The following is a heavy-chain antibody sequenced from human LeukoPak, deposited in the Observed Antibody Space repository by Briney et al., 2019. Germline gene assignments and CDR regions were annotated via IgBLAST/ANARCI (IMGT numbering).Heavy chain of an antibody. CDR3: VRGVSGWYGFDY. CDR2: INLSGGT. J-gene: IGHJ4*02. Sequence: SETLSLTCAVHGGSFSGYYWTWIRQPPGKGLEWIGEINLSGGTKYNPSLESRVTISAETSNNQFFLKLNSVTGADTAVYYCVRGVSGWYGFDYWGQGTLVTVSS. V-gene: IGHV4-34*01. D-gene: IGHD6-19*01. CDR1: GGSFSGYY.